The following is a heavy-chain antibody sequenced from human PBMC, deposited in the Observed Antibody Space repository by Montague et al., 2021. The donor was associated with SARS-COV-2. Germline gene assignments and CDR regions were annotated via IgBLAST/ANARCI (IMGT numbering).Heavy chain of an antibody. CDR1: GLSVSYNY. CDR2: IYNAGTT. D-gene: IGHD2-15*01. Sequence: SLRLSCAASGLSVSYNYMNWVRQAPGKGLEWVSVIYNAGTTDYADSVRGRFTISKDNSKNTVYLQMNSLRDEDTAVYYCASNYCTAGSCYFDYWGQGTLVTVSS. CDR3: ASNYCTAGSCYFDY. J-gene: IGHJ4*02. V-gene: IGHV3-53*01.